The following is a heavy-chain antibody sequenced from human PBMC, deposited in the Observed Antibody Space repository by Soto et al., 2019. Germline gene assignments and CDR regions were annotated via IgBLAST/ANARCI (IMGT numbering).Heavy chain of an antibody. Sequence: GGSLRLSCAASGFTFDDYAMHWVRQAPGKGLEWVSGISWNSGSIGYADSVKGRFTISRDNAKNSLYLQMNSLRAEDTALYYCAKDIGITAIGDAFDIWGQGTMVTVSS. CDR3: AKDIGITAIGDAFDI. CDR1: GFTFDDYA. J-gene: IGHJ3*02. V-gene: IGHV3-9*01. D-gene: IGHD2-2*02. CDR2: ISWNSGSI.